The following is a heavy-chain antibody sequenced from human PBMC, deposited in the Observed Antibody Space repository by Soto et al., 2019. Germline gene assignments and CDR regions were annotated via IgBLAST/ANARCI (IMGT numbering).Heavy chain of an antibody. CDR3: ARDPGYGDFSFDY. V-gene: IGHV4-59*01. D-gene: IGHD4-17*01. J-gene: IGHJ4*02. CDR1: GGSISSYY. CDR2: IYYSGST. Sequence: SETLSLTCTVSGGSISSYYWSWIRQPPGKGLEWIGYIYYSGSTNYNPSLKSRVTISVDTSKNQFSLKLSSVTAADTAVYYCARDPGYGDFSFDYWGKGTRVTVSS.